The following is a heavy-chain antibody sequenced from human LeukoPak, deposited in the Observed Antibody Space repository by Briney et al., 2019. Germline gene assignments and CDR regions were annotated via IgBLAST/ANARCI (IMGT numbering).Heavy chain of an antibody. V-gene: IGHV3-23*01. J-gene: IGHJ3*02. CDR3: AKDFGYSPDGFDI. CDR1: GFTFSSYA. Sequence: QPGGSLRLSCAASGFTFSSYAMSWVRQAPGKGLEWVSGISGRGSDGDRYYADSVKGRFTISRDNSKNTVYLQMNSLRAEDTAIYFCAKDFGYSPDGFDIWGQGTMVTVSS. CDR2: ISGRGSDGDR. D-gene: IGHD2-15*01.